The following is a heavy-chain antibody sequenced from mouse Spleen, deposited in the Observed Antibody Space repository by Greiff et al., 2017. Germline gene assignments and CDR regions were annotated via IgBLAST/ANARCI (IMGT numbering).Heavy chain of an antibody. Sequence: EVQLVESGGGLVKPGGSLKLSCAASGFTFSDYGMAWVRQAPGKGPEWVAFISNLAYSIYYADTVTGRFTISRENAKNTLYLEMSSLRSEDTAMYYCARAYDGYYAYWGQGTLVTVSA. D-gene: IGHD2-3*01. CDR1: GFTFSDYG. CDR3: ARAYDGYYAY. J-gene: IGHJ3*01. CDR2: ISNLAYSI. V-gene: IGHV5-15*02.